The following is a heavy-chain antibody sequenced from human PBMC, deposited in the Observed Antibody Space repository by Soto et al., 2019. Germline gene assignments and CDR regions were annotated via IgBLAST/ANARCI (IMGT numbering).Heavy chain of an antibody. CDR3: ARDLVWSGYCISTSCYVWFDP. V-gene: IGHV1-69*13. D-gene: IGHD2-2*01. CDR1: GGTFSSYA. CDR2: IIPIFGTA. Sequence: ASVKVSCKASGGTFSSYAISWVRQAPGQGLEWMGGIIPIFGTANYAQKFQGRVTITADESTSTAYMELSSLRSEDTAVYYCARDLVWSGYCISTSCYVWFDPWGQVTLVSVSS. J-gene: IGHJ5*02.